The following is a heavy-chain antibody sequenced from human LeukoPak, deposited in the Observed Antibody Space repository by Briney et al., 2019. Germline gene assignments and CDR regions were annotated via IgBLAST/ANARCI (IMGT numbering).Heavy chain of an antibody. J-gene: IGHJ6*02. CDR3: ARSVVAYHFGMDV. Sequence: PSETLSLTCTVSGGSISSSSYYWGWIRPPPGKGLEWIATIYYTGSTYYNPSLKSRITISVDTSKNQFSLKVSSVTAADTAVYFCARSVVAYHFGMDVWGQGTTVTVSS. V-gene: IGHV4-39*01. D-gene: IGHD2-15*01. CDR1: GGSISSSSYY. CDR2: IYYTGST.